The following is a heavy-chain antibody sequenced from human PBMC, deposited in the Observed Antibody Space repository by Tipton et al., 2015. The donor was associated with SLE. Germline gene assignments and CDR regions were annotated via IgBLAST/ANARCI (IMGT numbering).Heavy chain of an antibody. D-gene: IGHD3-3*01. V-gene: IGHV4-61*09. CDR3: ARLGYAFWSRYADS. CDR2: TFTSGAT. J-gene: IGHJ4*02. Sequence: TLSLTCTVSGGSITNTNYYWSWIRQPAGKELEWIGHTFTSGATNYNPPLKSRVTISVDTSNNQFSLKLTSVTATDTAVYYCARLGYAFWSRYADSWGQGTLVTVSS. CDR1: GGSITNTNYY.